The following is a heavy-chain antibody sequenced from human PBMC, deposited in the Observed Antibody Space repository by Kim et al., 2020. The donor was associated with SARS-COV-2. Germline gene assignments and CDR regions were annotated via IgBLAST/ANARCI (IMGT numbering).Heavy chain of an antibody. J-gene: IGHJ6*02. Sequence: GGSLRLSCAASGFTFSSYAMHWVRQAPGKGLEWEAVISYDGSNKYYADSVKGRFTISRDNSKNTLYLQMNSLRAEDTAVYYCAMVRGGGYYYYGMDVWGQGTTVTVSS. CDR1: GFTFSSYA. CDR3: AMVRGGGYYYYGMDV. CDR2: ISYDGSNK. V-gene: IGHV3-30*04. D-gene: IGHD3-10*01.